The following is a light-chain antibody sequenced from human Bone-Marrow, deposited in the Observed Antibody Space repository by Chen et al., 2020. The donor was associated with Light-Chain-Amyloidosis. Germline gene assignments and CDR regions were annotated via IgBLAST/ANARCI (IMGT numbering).Light chain of an antibody. CDR1: DLPTKY. CDR3: QSADSSGTYEVI. V-gene: IGLV3-25*03. J-gene: IGLJ2*01. Sequence: SYELTQPPSASVSPAQTARITCSGDDLPTKYAYWYQQKPGQAPVLVIHRDTERPSGISERFSGSSSGTTATLTISGVQAEDEADYHGQSADSSGTYEVIFGGGTKLTVL. CDR2: RDT.